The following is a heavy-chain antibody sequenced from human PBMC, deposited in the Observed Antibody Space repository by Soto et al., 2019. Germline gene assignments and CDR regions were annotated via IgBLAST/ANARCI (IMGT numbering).Heavy chain of an antibody. CDR2: INSDGSST. CDR1: GFTFSSYW. V-gene: IGHV3-74*01. D-gene: IGHD2-15*01. Sequence: HPGGSLRLSCAASGFTFSSYWMHWVRQAPGKGLVWVSRINSDGSSTSYADSVKGRFTISRDNAKNTLYLQMNSLRAEDTAVYYCARGFMVVTNKDYYYGMDVWGQGTTVTVSS. CDR3: ARGFMVVTNKDYYYGMDV. J-gene: IGHJ6*02.